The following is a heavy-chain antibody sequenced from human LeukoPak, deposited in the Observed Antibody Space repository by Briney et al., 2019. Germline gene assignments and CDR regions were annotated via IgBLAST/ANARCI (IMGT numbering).Heavy chain of an antibody. J-gene: IGHJ5*02. V-gene: IGHV3-21*01. D-gene: IGHD2-15*01. CDR3: ARGYCSGGSCYSNWFDP. CDR1: GFTFNTYA. Sequence: PGGSLRLSCAGSGFTFNTYAMSWVRQAPGKGLEWVSSISSSSSYIYYADSVKGRFTISRDNAKNSLYLQMNSLRAEDTAVYYCARGYCSGGSCYSNWFDPWGQGTLVTVSS. CDR2: ISSSSSYI.